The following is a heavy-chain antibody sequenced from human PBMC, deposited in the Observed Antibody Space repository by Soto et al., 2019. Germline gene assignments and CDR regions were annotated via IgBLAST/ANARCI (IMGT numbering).Heavy chain of an antibody. CDR3: ARGMMFRTSTSPALWSVSYYYKMDV. V-gene: IGHV1-8*01. D-gene: IGHD2-2*01. J-gene: IGHJ6*03. CDR1: GYTFISYD. CDR2: LNPNSGNT. Sequence: QVQLVQSGAEVKKPGASVKVSCKASGYTFISYDINWVRQATGQGLEWMGSLNPNSGNTVYAQKFQGRVTVTRNTSIATAYMELSSLRSADTAVYYCARGMMFRTSTSPALWSVSYYYKMDVWGEGTTVTVSS.